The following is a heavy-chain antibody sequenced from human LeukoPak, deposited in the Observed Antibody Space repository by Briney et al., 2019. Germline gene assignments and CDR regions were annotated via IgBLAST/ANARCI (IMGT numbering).Heavy chain of an antibody. J-gene: IGHJ4*02. Sequence: GASVTVSCKASGYTFTSYYMHWVRQAPGQGLEWMGIINPSDGSTNYAQKFQGRVTMTRDTSTSTVYMELSSLRSEDTAVYYCARSAIAAASYYFDYWGQGTLVTVSS. V-gene: IGHV1-46*01. D-gene: IGHD6-13*01. CDR1: GYTFTSYY. CDR3: ARSAIAAASYYFDY. CDR2: INPSDGST.